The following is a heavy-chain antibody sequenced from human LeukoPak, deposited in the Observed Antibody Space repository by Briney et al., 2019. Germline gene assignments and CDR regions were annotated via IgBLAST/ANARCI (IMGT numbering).Heavy chain of an antibody. J-gene: IGHJ4*02. CDR1: DGSVSSYY. CDR2: IYYSGST. V-gene: IGHV4-59*02. Sequence: SETLSLTCTVSDGSVSSYYWSWIRQPPGKGLEWIGYIYYSGSTNYNPSLKSRVTISVDTSKNQFSLKLSSVTAADTAVYYCARDSGTMVRGVIYYWGQGTLVTVSS. CDR3: ARDSGTMVRGVIYY. D-gene: IGHD3-10*01.